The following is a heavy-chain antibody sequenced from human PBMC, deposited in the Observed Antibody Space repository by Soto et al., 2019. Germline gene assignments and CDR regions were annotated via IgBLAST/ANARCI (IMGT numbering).Heavy chain of an antibody. Sequence: LRLSCAASGFTFSSYSMNWVRQAPGKGLEWVSYISSSSSTIYYADSVKGRFTISRDNAKNSLYLQMNSLRAEDTAVYYCARGAYLNWFDPWGQGTLVTVSS. CDR2: ISSSSSTI. CDR3: ARGAYLNWFDP. CDR1: GFTFSSYS. V-gene: IGHV3-48*01. J-gene: IGHJ5*02.